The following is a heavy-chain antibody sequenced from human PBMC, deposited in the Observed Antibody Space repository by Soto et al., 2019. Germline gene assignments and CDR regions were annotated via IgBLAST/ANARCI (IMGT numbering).Heavy chain of an antibody. Sequence: LRLSCAASGFTFSSYSMNWVRQAPGKGLEWVSYISSSSSTIYYADSVKGRFTISRDNAKNSLYLQMNSLRAEDTAVYYCARGAYLNWFDPWGQGTLVTVSS. CDR2: ISSSSSTI. CDR3: ARGAYLNWFDP. CDR1: GFTFSSYS. V-gene: IGHV3-48*01. J-gene: IGHJ5*02.